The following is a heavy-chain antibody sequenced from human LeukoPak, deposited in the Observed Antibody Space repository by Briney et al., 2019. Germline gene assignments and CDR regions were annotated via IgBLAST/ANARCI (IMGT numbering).Heavy chain of an antibody. Sequence: GGSLRLSCAASGFTFSSYSMNWVRQAPGKGLEWVSSTSSSSSYIYYADSVKGRFTISRDNAKNSLYLQMNSLRAEDTAVYYCARDRVSYGFDYYYGMDVWGKGTTVTVSS. CDR1: GFTFSSYS. D-gene: IGHD5-18*01. CDR3: ARDRVSYGFDYYYGMDV. J-gene: IGHJ6*04. V-gene: IGHV3-21*01. CDR2: TSSSSSYI.